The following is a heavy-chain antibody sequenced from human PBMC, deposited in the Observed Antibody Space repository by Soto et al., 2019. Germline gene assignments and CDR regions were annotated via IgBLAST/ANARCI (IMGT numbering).Heavy chain of an antibody. CDR3: ARRGSSWFYMAV. Sequence: SETLSLTCTVSGGSINTYYWSWIRQPPGKGLEWIGYIYYSGSTNHNPSLQSRVTISVDTSKNQFSLKLTSVTAADTAVYYCARRGSSWFYMAVWGKGTTVTVSS. V-gene: IGHV4-59*08. D-gene: IGHD6-13*01. J-gene: IGHJ6*03. CDR2: IYYSGST. CDR1: GGSINTYY.